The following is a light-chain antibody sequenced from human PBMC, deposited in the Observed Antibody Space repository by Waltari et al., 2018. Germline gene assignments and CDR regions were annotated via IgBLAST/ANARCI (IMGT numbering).Light chain of an antibody. Sequence: EIVLTQYPGTLSLSPGERATLSCRASQSVSSSYLAWYQQKPGQAPRLLIYGSSSKATGIPDRFSGSGSGTDFTLTISRLEPEDFAVYYCHQYGSSRWTFGQGTKVEIK. J-gene: IGKJ1*01. CDR3: HQYGSSRWT. CDR1: QSVSSSY. V-gene: IGKV3-20*01. CDR2: GSS.